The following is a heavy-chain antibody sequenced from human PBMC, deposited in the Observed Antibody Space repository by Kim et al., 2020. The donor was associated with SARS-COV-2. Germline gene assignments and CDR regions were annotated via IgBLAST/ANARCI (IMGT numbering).Heavy chain of an antibody. CDR1: GFTFSRYG. CDR2: ISFDGSDK. CDR3: AKPAVDRAPY. V-gene: IGHV3-30*18. J-gene: IGHJ4*02. Sequence: GGSLRLSCAASGFTFSRYGMNWVRQAPGKGLEWVAVISFDGSDKYYADSVKGRFTISRDNSKNTLYLQMNSLRGEDTAVYYCAKPAVDRAPYLGQGTLVT.